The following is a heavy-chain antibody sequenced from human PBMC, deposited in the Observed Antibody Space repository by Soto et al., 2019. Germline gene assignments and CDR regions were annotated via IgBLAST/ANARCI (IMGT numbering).Heavy chain of an antibody. Sequence: QVQLVQSGAEVKKPGSSVKVSCKSSGGTFSNSPISWVRQAPGQGLEWMGGVIPLFRTANYAQKFQGRVKITAXEXTXTXXMELSSLRSGDTAVYYCARSRFVVGVTEDYYGMDVWGQGTTVTVAS. CDR3: ARSRFVVGVTEDYYGMDV. D-gene: IGHD2-15*01. J-gene: IGHJ6*02. CDR1: GGTFSNSP. V-gene: IGHV1-69*12. CDR2: VIPLFRTA.